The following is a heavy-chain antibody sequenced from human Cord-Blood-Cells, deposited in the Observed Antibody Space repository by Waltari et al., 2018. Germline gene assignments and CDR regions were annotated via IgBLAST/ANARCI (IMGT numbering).Heavy chain of an antibody. D-gene: IGHD6-13*01. Sequence: QVQLQQWGAGLLKPSETLSLTCAVYGGSFSCYYWTWTRQPPGEGLEWIGEINHSGSTNYNPSLKSRVTISVDTSKNQFSLKLSSVTAADTAVYYCARGLNSSSWYTSLYWYFDLWGRGTLVTVSS. V-gene: IGHV4-34*01. CDR2: INHSGST. CDR1: GGSFSCYY. J-gene: IGHJ2*01. CDR3: ARGLNSSSWYTSLYWYFDL.